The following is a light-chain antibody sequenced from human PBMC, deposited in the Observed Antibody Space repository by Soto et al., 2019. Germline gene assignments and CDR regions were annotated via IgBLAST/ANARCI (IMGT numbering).Light chain of an antibody. CDR2: DAS. J-gene: IGKJ4*01. V-gene: IGKV3-11*01. Sequence: EIVLTQSPATLSLSPGERATLSCRASQSVSSYLAWYQQKPGQSPRLLIYDASNRATGIPARFSGSGSGTDFTLTISSLAPEDFAVYYCQQRSNWPPSLTFGGGTKGEIK. CDR3: QQRSNWPPSLT. CDR1: QSVSSY.